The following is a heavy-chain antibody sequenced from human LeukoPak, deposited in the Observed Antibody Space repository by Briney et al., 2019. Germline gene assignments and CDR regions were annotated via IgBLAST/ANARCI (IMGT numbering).Heavy chain of an antibody. CDR3: ARGWVAVAGTDY. CDR2: INPNSGGT. Sequence: ASVKVSCNASGYTFTGYYMHWVRQAPGQGLEWMGWINPNSGGTNYAQKFQGRVTMTRDTSISTAYMELSRLRSNDTAVYYCARGWVAVAGTDYWGQGTLVTVSS. V-gene: IGHV1-2*02. CDR1: GYTFTGYY. J-gene: IGHJ4*02. D-gene: IGHD6-19*01.